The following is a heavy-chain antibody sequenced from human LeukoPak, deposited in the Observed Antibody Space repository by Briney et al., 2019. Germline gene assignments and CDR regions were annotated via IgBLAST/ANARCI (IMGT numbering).Heavy chain of an antibody. CDR3: ARGPYDFWSGLNWFDP. CDR2: IYYRGST. D-gene: IGHD3-3*01. CDR1: GGSISSYY. V-gene: IGHV4-59*01. J-gene: IGHJ5*02. Sequence: SETLSLTCTVSGGSISSYYWSWIRQTPGKGLEWIGYIYYRGSTNYNPSLKSRVTISVDTSKNQFFLKLSSVTAADTAVYYCARGPYDFWSGLNWFDPWGQGTLVTVSS.